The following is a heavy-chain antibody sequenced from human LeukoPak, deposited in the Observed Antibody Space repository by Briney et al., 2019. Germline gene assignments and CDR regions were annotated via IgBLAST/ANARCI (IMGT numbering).Heavy chain of an antibody. V-gene: IGHV1-2*02. CDR1: GYTFTGYY. Sequence: GASVKVSCKASGYTFTGYYMHWVRQAPGQGLEWMGWINPNSGGTNYAQKFQGRVTMTRDTSISTAYMELSRLRSDDTAAYYCARAAGVVAATPLDYWGQGTLVTVSS. J-gene: IGHJ4*02. D-gene: IGHD2-15*01. CDR2: INPNSGGT. CDR3: ARAAGVVAATPLDY.